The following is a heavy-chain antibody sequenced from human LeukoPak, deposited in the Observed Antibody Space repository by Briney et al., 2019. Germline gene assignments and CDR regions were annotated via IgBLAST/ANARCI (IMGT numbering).Heavy chain of an antibody. CDR3: ARGHNVLDY. CDR1: GGSISSYY. V-gene: IGHV4-34*01. CDR2: INHSGST. D-gene: IGHD1-1*01. J-gene: IGHJ4*02. Sequence: PSETLSLTCTVSGGSISSYYWSWIRQPPGKGLEWIGEINHSGSTNYNPSLKSRVTISVDTSKNQFSLKLSSVTAADTAVYYCARGHNVLDYWGQGTLVTVSS.